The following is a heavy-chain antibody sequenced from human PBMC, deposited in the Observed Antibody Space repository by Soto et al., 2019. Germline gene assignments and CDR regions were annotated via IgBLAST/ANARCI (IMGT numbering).Heavy chain of an antibody. Sequence: QLQLQESGPGLVKPSETLSLTCTVSGGSISSSSYYWGWIRQPPGKGLGWIGSIYYSGSTYYNPSLKSRVTISVDTSKNQFSLKLSSVTAADTAVYYCARHLRAGEGWFDPWGQGTLVTVSS. CDR3: ARHLRAGEGWFDP. V-gene: IGHV4-39*01. CDR1: GGSISSSSYY. CDR2: IYYSGST. J-gene: IGHJ5*02.